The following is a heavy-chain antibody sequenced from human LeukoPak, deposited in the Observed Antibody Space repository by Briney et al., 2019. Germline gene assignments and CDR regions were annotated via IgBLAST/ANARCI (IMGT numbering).Heavy chain of an antibody. Sequence: GGSLRLSCAASGFTFSSYAMSWVREAPGPGLEWVSTIRSSGGRTYYADSVKGHFTISRDDSKNTLYLQMNSLRAEDTAVYYCTKEGGLYASGGYFDCWGQGTLVTVSS. V-gene: IGHV3-23*01. CDR3: TKEGGLYASGGYFDC. CDR2: IRSSGGRT. J-gene: IGHJ4*02. CDR1: GFTFSSYA. D-gene: IGHD3-16*01.